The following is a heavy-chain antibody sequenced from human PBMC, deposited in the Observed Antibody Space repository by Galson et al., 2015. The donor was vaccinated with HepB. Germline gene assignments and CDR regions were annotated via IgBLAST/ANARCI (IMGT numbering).Heavy chain of an antibody. J-gene: IGHJ4*02. D-gene: IGHD3-22*01. CDR3: ARWTYYDSSGYPYYFDY. CDR2: IYPGDSDT. CDR1: GYSFTSYW. Sequence: QSGAEVKKPGESLKISCKGSGYSFTSYWIGWVRQMPGKGLEWMGIIYPGDSDTRYSPSFQGQVTISADKSISTAYLQWSSLKASDTAMYYCARWTYYDSSGYPYYFDYWGQGTLVTVSS. V-gene: IGHV5-51*01.